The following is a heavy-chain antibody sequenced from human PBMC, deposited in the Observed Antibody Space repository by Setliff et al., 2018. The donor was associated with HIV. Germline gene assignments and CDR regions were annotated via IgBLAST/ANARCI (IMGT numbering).Heavy chain of an antibody. Sequence: KASETLSLTCAVTDYSISTNEWWGWIRQPPGKGLAWIGYISNSGKTYYNPSLNSRATLSADTSKNQLSLRLSSVTAVDTGVYYCAKTVPHSTAQDAFDIWGQGTMVTVSS. CDR2: ISNSGKT. D-gene: IGHD2-2*01. V-gene: IGHV4-28*01. J-gene: IGHJ3*02. CDR1: DYSISTNEW. CDR3: AKTVPHSTAQDAFDI.